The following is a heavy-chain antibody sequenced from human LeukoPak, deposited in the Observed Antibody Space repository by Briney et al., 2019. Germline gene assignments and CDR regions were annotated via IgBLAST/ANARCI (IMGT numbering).Heavy chain of an antibody. CDR3: ARVVWEQWLSCLDY. CDR2: ISAYNGNT. CDR1: GYTFTSYG. J-gene: IGHJ4*02. D-gene: IGHD6-19*01. Sequence: ASVKVSCKASGYTFTSYGISWVRQDPGQGLEWMGWISAYNGNTNYAQKLQGRVTMTTDTSTSTAYMELRSLRSDDTAVYYCARVVWEQWLSCLDYWGQGTLVTVSS. V-gene: IGHV1-18*01.